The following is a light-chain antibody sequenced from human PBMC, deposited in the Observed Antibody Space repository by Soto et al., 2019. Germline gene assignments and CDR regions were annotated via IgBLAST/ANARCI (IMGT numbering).Light chain of an antibody. V-gene: IGLV6-57*04. CDR2: EDN. CDR3: KSYAGSNTYV. J-gene: IGLJ1*01. CDR1: SGSIASNY. Sequence: NFMLTQPHSVSASPGKTVTISCTRSSGSIASNYVQWYQQRPGSAPTTVIFEDNERPSGVPDRFSGSIDSFSNSASLTISGLQAADEADYFCKSYAGSNTYVFGSGTKVTVL.